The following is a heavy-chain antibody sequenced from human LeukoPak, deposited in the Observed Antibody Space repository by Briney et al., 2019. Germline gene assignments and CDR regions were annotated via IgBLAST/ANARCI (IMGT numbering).Heavy chain of an antibody. CDR2: IYYSGST. Sequence: SETLSLTCTVSGGSISSGSYYWSWIRQPAGKGLEWIGYIYYSGSTNYNPSLKSRVTISVDTSKNQFSLKLSSVTAADTAVYYCARLRYSSSWYADYWGQGTLVTVSS. D-gene: IGHD6-13*01. J-gene: IGHJ4*02. CDR1: GGSISSGSYY. CDR3: ARLRYSSSWYADY. V-gene: IGHV4-61*10.